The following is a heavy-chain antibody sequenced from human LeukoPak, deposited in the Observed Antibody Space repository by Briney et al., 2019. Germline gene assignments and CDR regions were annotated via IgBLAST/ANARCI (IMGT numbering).Heavy chain of an antibody. J-gene: IGHJ4*02. D-gene: IGHD2-15*01. CDR1: GFTLSSYA. Sequence: GGSLRLACAASGFTLSSYAMSWVRQAPGKGLEWVSAISDTGNTYHADSVRGRFTISRDSSKNTLFLQMNRLRPEDAAVYYCAKAPVTTCRGAFCYPFDYWGLGTLVTVSS. CDR2: ISDTGNT. V-gene: IGHV3-23*01. CDR3: AKAPVTTCRGAFCYPFDY.